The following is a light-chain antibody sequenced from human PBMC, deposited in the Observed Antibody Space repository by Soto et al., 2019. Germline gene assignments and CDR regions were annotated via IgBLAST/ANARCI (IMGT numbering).Light chain of an antibody. Sequence: EVVMTQFPATLSVSPGERATLSCRASQSVSSNLAWYQQSPGQAPRLLIYGASTRATGIPARFSGSGSGTEFTLTISSLQSEDVAVYHCQQYNDWPLTFGGGTKVEIK. CDR3: QQYNDWPLT. J-gene: IGKJ4*01. V-gene: IGKV3-15*01. CDR1: QSVSSN. CDR2: GAS.